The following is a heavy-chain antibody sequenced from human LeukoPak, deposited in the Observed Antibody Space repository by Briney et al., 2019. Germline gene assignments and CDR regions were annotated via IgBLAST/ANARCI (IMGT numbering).Heavy chain of an antibody. CDR1: GYTFTSYG. J-gene: IGHJ3*02. Sequence: ASVKVSCKASGYTFTSYGISWVRQAPGQGLEWMGWISAYNGNTNYAQKLQGRVTMTTDTSTSTAYMELRSLRSDDTAVYYCAGSDGYNYGLAFDIWGQGTMVTVSS. V-gene: IGHV1-18*01. D-gene: IGHD5-24*01. CDR2: ISAYNGNT. CDR3: AGSDGYNYGLAFDI.